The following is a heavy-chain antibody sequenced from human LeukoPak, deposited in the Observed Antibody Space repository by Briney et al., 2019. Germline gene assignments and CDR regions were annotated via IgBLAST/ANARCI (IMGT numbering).Heavy chain of an antibody. CDR2: SGST. CDR3: ARGLRVRGHYYYYYMDV. J-gene: IGHJ6*03. D-gene: IGHD3-16*01. Sequence: SGSTNYNPSLKSRVTISVDTSKNQFSLKLSSVTAADTAVYYCARGLRVRGHYYYYYMDVWGKGTTVXV. V-gene: IGHV4-34*01.